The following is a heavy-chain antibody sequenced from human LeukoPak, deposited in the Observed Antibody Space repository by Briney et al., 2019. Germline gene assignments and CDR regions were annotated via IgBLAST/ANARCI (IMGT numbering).Heavy chain of an antibody. Sequence: PSETLSLTCIVSGGSITSGGYYWSWLRQHPGKGLEWIGYIYYSGSTYYNPSLKSRVTISVDTSKNQFSLKLSSVTAADTAVYYCARAINTVTTFYFDYWGQGTLVTVSS. D-gene: IGHD4-17*01. CDR2: IYYSGST. CDR1: GGSITSGGYY. V-gene: IGHV4-31*03. J-gene: IGHJ4*02. CDR3: ARAINTVTTFYFDY.